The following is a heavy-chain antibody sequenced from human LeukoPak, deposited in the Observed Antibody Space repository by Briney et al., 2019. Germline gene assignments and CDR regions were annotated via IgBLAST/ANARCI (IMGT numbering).Heavy chain of an antibody. CDR1: GFTFSSYT. D-gene: IGHD7-27*01. CDR3: AKDGGLWVSAHWGDS. V-gene: IGHV3-23*01. J-gene: IGHJ4*02. Sequence: GGSLRLSCAASGFTFSSYTMSWVRQAPGKGLEWVSTITTSDGNTYYADSVKGRFTISRDNSKNTLYLQMNSLRAEDTAVYYCAKDGGLWVSAHWGDSWGRGTLVTVSS. CDR2: ITTSDGNT.